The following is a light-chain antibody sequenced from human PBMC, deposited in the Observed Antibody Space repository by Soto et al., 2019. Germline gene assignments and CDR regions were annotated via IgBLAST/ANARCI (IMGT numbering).Light chain of an antibody. Sequence: EIVFTQSPGALSLSPGERATLSCRASQSVSSSYLAWYQQKPGQAPRLLIYGASSRATGIPDRFSGSGSGTDFTLTISRLEPEDFAVYYCQQYGSSPWTFGLGTKVDIK. V-gene: IGKV3-20*01. CDR1: QSVSSSY. J-gene: IGKJ1*01. CDR3: QQYGSSPWT. CDR2: GAS.